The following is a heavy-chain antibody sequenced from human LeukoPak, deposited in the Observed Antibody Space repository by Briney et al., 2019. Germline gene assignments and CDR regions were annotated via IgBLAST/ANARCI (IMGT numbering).Heavy chain of an antibody. CDR1: GFTFGSYA. Sequence: PGGSLRLSCAASGFTFGSYAMQWVRQAPGKGLEFVSAISSKGDITYYANSVKGRFIMSRDNSKNTLYLQMGSLRAEDMAVYYCARWGGGADYWGQGTLVTVSS. CDR2: ISSKGDIT. D-gene: IGHD3-10*01. CDR3: ARWGGGADY. J-gene: IGHJ4*02. V-gene: IGHV3-64*01.